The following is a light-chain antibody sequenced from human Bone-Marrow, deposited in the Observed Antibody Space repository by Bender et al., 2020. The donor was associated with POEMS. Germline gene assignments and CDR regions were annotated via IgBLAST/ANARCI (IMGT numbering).Light chain of an antibody. CDR1: SSDVGGYNY. CDR2: EVS. J-gene: IGLJ1*01. Sequence: QSALTQPPSASASPGQSVAISCTGTSSDVGGYNYVSWYQQHPGKAPKLIIYEVSSRPSGVSTRFSGSQSGNSASLTISGLLPEDEADYYCSSYTRSSTYVFGSGTKVTVL. V-gene: IGLV2-14*01. CDR3: SSYTRSSTYV.